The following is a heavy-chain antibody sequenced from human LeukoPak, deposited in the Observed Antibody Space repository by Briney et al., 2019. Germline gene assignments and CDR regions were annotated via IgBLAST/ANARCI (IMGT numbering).Heavy chain of an antibody. CDR3: ARDRANWRSPLGY. D-gene: IGHD1-20*01. Sequence: PSETLSLTCTVSGGSISSYYWSWIRQPPGKGLEWIAYIYYRGSTNYNPSLKSRVTISVDTSKNQFSLKLSSVTAADTAVYYCARDRANWRSPLGYWGQGTLVTVSS. V-gene: IGHV4-59*12. CDR1: GGSISSYY. J-gene: IGHJ4*02. CDR2: IYYRGST.